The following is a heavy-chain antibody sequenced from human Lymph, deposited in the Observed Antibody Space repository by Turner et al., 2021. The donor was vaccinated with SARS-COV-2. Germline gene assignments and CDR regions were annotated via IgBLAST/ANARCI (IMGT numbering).Heavy chain of an antibody. CDR1: GYTFTSYD. D-gene: IGHD1-26*01. Sequence: QVQLVQSRAEVKKPGASVKVSCKAPGYTFTSYDINWVRQATGQGLEWMGWKNRNSGNTGYEKKCQGRVTMTRNTSISTPYMKLRSLRSEDTAVDYGARGRYSGGGMDVWGQGTTVTVSS. CDR3: ARGRYSGGGMDV. J-gene: IGHJ6*02. CDR2: KNRNSGNT. V-gene: IGHV1-8*02.